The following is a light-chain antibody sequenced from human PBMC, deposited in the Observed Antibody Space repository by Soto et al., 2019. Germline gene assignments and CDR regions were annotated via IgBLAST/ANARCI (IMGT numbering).Light chain of an antibody. CDR2: EAS. CDR3: QQYNGYWT. V-gene: IGKV1-5*03. Sequence: DIQLTQSPSTLSASVGDRVTITCRASQSISGSLAWYHQQPGKAPKLLIYEASNLKSGVPSRFSGSGSGTEYTLTISSLQHDDSASYYCQQYNGYWTFGQGTRVEIK. CDR1: QSISGS. J-gene: IGKJ1*01.